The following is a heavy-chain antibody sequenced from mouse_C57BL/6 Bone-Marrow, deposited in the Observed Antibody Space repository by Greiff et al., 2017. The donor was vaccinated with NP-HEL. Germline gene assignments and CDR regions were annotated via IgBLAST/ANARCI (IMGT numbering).Heavy chain of an antibody. Sequence: EVKLVESGAELVRPGASVKLSCTASGFNITADYMHWVKQRPEQGLEWIGWIDPENGDTEYASKFQGKATITADTSSNTAYLQLSSLTSEDTAVYYCTTTVVEGTAYWGQGTLVTVSA. CDR3: TTTVVEGTAY. J-gene: IGHJ3*01. CDR2: IDPENGDT. D-gene: IGHD1-1*01. CDR1: GFNITADY. V-gene: IGHV14-4*01.